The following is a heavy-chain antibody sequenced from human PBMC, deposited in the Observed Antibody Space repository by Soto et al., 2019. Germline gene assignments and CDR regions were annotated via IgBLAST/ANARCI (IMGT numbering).Heavy chain of an antibody. CDR3: ARFSFTSSYYLEY. CDR1: GGSINGYY. Sequence: QVQLQESGPGLVKPSETLSLTCTVSGGSINGYYWSWIRKPPGKGLEWIGNINYSGSTGYNPSLKSRVTTSVNTSKNQFSLKVNSVTAADTAVYYCARFSFTSSYYLEYWGQGTLVTVSS. CDR2: INYSGST. J-gene: IGHJ4*02. D-gene: IGHD6-6*01. V-gene: IGHV4-59*01.